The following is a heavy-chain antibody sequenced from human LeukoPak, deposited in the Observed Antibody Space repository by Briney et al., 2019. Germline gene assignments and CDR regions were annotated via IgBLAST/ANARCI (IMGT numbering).Heavy chain of an antibody. Sequence: SVKVSCKASGGTFRTYSVTWVRQAPGQGLEWMGGIIPIFGTPNYAQKFQGRVKVTTDDATGTAYMELSSLMSEDTAIYYCARVNRYHFYLDVWGKGTPVTVSS. V-gene: IGHV1-69*05. CDR1: GGTFRTYS. CDR3: ARVNRYHFYLDV. J-gene: IGHJ6*03. CDR2: IIPIFGTP. D-gene: IGHD1-14*01.